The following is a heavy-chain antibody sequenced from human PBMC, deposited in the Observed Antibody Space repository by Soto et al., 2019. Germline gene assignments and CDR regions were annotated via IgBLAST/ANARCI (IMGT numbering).Heavy chain of an antibody. V-gene: IGHV1-69*13. Sequence: SVKVSCKASGGTFDNYVLNWVRQAPGQGLEWVGGIIPSSETTNYAQKFQGRLTLIADANIVYMELSSLRSDDTAIYYCAKRHVSSIHFLRFDDWGQGTLVTVSS. CDR3: AKRHVSSIHFLRFDD. J-gene: IGHJ4*02. CDR1: GGTFDNYV. CDR2: IIPSSETT. D-gene: IGHD1-1*01.